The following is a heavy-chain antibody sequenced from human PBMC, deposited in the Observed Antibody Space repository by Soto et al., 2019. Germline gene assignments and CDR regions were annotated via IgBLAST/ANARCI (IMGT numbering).Heavy chain of an antibody. D-gene: IGHD2-15*01. Sequence: EVQLVESGGGLVQPGGSLRLSCAASGFTVSSNYMSWVRQAPGKGLEWVSVIYSGGSTNYADSVKGRFTMSRDNPKNTLYLEMKGVSAADTAVYDCARAGVVAASDWGQRPRVTVSS. CDR2: IYSGGST. V-gene: IGHV3-66*01. J-gene: IGHJ4*02. CDR3: ARAGVVAASD. CDR1: GFTVSSNY.